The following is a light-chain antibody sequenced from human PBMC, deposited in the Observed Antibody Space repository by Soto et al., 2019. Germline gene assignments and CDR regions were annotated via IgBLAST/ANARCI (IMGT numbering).Light chain of an antibody. CDR2: GAS. J-gene: IGKJ2*01. CDR1: QSVNSN. Sequence: EIVMTQSPATLSVSPGERATLSCRASQSVNSNLAWYQQRPGQAPSLLIYGASTRATGVPARFSGSGSGTEFTHTISSLQTEDFAVYYCQQYNNWPPYTFGQGTKLEIK. CDR3: QQYNNWPPYT. V-gene: IGKV3-15*01.